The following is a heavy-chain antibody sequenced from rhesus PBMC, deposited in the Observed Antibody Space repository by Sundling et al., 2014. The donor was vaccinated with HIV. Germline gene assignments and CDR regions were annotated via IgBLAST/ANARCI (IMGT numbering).Heavy chain of an antibody. CDR2: IDAGSGNR. Sequence: QVQLVQSGAEVKKPGASVKVSCRASGYTFTSFSINWVRQAPGQGLEWMGWIDAGSGNRGYAQKFQGRVTMTRDTSTSTAYLELSSLRSEDTAVYYCARGDSWNDDIYGLDSWGQGVVVIVSS. V-gene: IGHV1-200*01. CDR1: GYTFTSFS. D-gene: IGHD1-32*01. J-gene: IGHJ6*01. CDR3: ARGDSWNDDIYGLDS.